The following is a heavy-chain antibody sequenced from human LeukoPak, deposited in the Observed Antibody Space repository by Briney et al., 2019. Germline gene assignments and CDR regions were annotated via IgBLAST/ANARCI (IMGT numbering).Heavy chain of an antibody. J-gene: IGHJ4*02. CDR1: EFTFTSYA. CDR3: VKDYGPKQLVFFDS. V-gene: IGHV3-23*01. D-gene: IGHD6-13*01. Sequence: GGSLRLSWVASEFTFTSYAMSWVRQAPGQGLEWVSGITGSGDGTFYADSVKGRFTISRDNPKNTLYVQMNSLRAEDTAIYYCVKDYGPKQLVFFDSWGQGTPVTVSS. CDR2: ITGSGDGT.